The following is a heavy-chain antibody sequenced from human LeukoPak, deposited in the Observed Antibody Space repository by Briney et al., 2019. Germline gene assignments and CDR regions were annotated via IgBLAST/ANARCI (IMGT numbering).Heavy chain of an antibody. D-gene: IGHD4-17*01. CDR2: IYYSGST. J-gene: IGHJ4*02. Sequence: PSETLSLTCTVSGGSISSYYWSWIRQPPGKGLEWIGYIYYSGSTNYNPSLKSRVTISVDTSKNQFSLKLSSVTAADTAVYYCARASHDYGEYSHFDYWGQGTLVTVSS. CDR3: ARASHDYGEYSHFDY. CDR1: GGSISSYY. V-gene: IGHV4-59*01.